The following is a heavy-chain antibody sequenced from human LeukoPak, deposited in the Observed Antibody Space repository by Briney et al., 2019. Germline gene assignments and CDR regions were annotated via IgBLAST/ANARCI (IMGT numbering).Heavy chain of an antibody. V-gene: IGHV1-8*01. CDR1: GYTFTSYD. CDR2: MNPNSGNT. Sequence: GASVKVSCKASGYTFTSYDISWVRQATGQGLEWMGWMNPNSGNTGYAQKFQGRVTMTRNTSISTAYMELSSLRSEDTAVYYCARGMVSSWYYSNWFDPWGQGTLVTVSS. CDR3: ARGMVSSWYYSNWFDP. D-gene: IGHD6-13*01. J-gene: IGHJ5*02.